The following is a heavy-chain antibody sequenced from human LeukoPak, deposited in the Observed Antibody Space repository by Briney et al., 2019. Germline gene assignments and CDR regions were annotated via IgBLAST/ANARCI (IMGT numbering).Heavy chain of an antibody. D-gene: IGHD6-19*01. CDR3: ARGTSSGWYGFDS. CDR1: GGSISSYC. CDR2: IYYSGTT. V-gene: IGHV4-59*01. Sequence: SETLSLTCSVSGGSISSYCWSWIRQPPGRGLEWIGYIYYSGTTNYNPSLKSRVTISVDTSKNQFSLKLNSVTAADTAVYYCARGTSSGWYGFDSWGQGTLVTVSS. J-gene: IGHJ4*02.